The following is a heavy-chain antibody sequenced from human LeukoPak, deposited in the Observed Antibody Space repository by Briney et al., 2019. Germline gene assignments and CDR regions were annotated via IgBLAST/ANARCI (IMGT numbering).Heavy chain of an antibody. D-gene: IGHD2-2*01. J-gene: IGHJ6*03. CDR1: GFTFCIYD. V-gene: IGHV3-23*01. CDR3: AKRGNPAVGHHYLDV. CDR2: ISLSGGST. Sequence: GGPLRLSCAASGFTFCIYDMSWVPQAPGKGLGWVSSISLSGGSTFYADSVRGRFTISRDNSKNTLYLQVNSLGAEDTAVYYCAKRGNPAVGHHYLDVWGEGTTVSVPS.